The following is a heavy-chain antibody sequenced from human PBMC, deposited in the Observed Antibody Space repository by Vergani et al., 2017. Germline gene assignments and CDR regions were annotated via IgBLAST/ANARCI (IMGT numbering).Heavy chain of an antibody. CDR3: ARGLDAPFDY. J-gene: IGHJ4*02. V-gene: IGHV4-59*10. D-gene: IGHD6-6*01. CDR1: GGSFSGYY. CDR2: IYTSGST. Sequence: QVQLQQWGAGLLKPSETLSLTCAVYGGSFSGYYWSWIRQPAGKGLEWIGRIYTSGSTNYNPSLKSRVTMSVDTSKNQFSLKLSSVTAADTAVYYCARGLDAPFDYWGQGTLVTVSS.